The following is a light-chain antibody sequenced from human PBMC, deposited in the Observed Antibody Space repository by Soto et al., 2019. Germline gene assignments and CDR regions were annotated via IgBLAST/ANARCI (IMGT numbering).Light chain of an antibody. V-gene: IGKV1-39*01. Sequence: DIQMTQSPSSLSASVGDRVTITCRASQTITTYLNWYHQRPGKAPKLLIFAASSLQSGVPSRFSGSGSGTDFTLTISSLQPEDFVTYYCQQTYSTPHTFGQGTKLEIK. CDR1: QTITTY. CDR2: AAS. CDR3: QQTYSTPHT. J-gene: IGKJ2*01.